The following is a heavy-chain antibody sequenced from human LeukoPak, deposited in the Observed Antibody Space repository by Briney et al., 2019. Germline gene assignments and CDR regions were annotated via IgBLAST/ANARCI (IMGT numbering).Heavy chain of an antibody. CDR2: INAGNGHT. CDR3: AILRGTFNN. D-gene: IGHD3-16*01. Sequence: ASVKVSCKASGYTFSTYAIHWVRQASGQGPEWMGWINAGNGHTKYSQKFQGRVTITRDTSASTAYMELSSLRSEDTAIYYCAILRGTFNNWGQGTLVTVSS. J-gene: IGHJ4*02. V-gene: IGHV1-3*01. CDR1: GYTFSTYA.